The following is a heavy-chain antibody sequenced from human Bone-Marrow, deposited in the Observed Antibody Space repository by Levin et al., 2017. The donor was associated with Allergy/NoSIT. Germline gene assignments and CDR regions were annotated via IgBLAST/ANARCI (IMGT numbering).Heavy chain of an antibody. D-gene: IGHD6-19*01. J-gene: IGHJ3*02. CDR1: GFTFNDYA. CDR2: ISYDGSKK. V-gene: IGHV3-30*04. Sequence: GGSLRLSCASSGFTFNDYALHWVRQAPGKGLEWVAAISYDGSKKYYADSVKGRFSISRDNSKNTLYVQMNSLRVEDTAIFYCAGSKRDIAVHDGFDIWGQGKMVTVSS. CDR3: AGSKRDIAVHDGFDI.